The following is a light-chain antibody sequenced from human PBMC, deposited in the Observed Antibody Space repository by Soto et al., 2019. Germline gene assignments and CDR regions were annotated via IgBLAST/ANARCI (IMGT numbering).Light chain of an antibody. Sequence: QSVLTQPPSVSGAPGQRVTISCTGSSSNIGSGYEVHWYQHLPGTAPKLLIYGNSNRPSGVPDRFSGSKSGTSASLAITGLQAEGEADYSCQSYDRRLSGSHVVFGGGTKLTVL. V-gene: IGLV1-40*01. CDR1: SSNIGSGYE. CDR3: QSYDRRLSGSHVV. CDR2: GNS. J-gene: IGLJ2*01.